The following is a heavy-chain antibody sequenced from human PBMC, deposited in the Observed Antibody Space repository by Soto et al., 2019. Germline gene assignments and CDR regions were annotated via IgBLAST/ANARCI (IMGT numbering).Heavy chain of an antibody. CDR3: AKIHHRSSWYFDAFDI. V-gene: IGHV3-23*01. Sequence: EVQLLESGGGLVQPGGSLRLSCAASGFTFSSYAMSWVRQAPGKGLEWVSAISGSGGSRYYADSVKGRFTISRENYKNTLYLHMNSLRAEDTTVYYCAKIHHRSSWYFDAFDIWGQWTMVTVSS. J-gene: IGHJ3*02. CDR2: ISGSGGSR. CDR1: GFTFSSYA. D-gene: IGHD6-13*01.